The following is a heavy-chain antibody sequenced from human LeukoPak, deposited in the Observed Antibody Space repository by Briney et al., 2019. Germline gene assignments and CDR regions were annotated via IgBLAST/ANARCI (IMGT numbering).Heavy chain of an antibody. CDR3: AREGGHYYGSGSYTPNFYGMDV. J-gene: IGHJ6*02. D-gene: IGHD3-10*01. V-gene: IGHV3-30-3*01. CDR1: GFTFNIYA. Sequence: GGSLRLSCAASGFTFNIYAIHWVRQAPGKGLEWGAFISLLGTNKYYPDSVKGRFTNSRDNSKNTLYLQMNSLRAEDTAVYYCAREGGHYYGSGSYTPNFYGMDVWGQGTTVTVSS. CDR2: ISLLGTNK.